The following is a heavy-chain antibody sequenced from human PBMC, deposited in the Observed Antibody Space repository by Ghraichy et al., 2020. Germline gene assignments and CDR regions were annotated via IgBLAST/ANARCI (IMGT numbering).Heavy chain of an antibody. D-gene: IGHD5-24*01. CDR2: TYYRSKWYN. CDR3: ASDDEMATAQLQFDY. J-gene: IGHJ4*02. CDR1: GDSVSSNSAA. Sequence: SQTISLTCAISGDSVSSNSAAWNWIRQSPSRGLEWLGRTYYRSKWYNDYAVSVKSRITINPDTSKNQFSLQLNSVTPEDTAVYYCASDDEMATAQLQFDYWGQATLVTVSS. V-gene: IGHV6-1*01.